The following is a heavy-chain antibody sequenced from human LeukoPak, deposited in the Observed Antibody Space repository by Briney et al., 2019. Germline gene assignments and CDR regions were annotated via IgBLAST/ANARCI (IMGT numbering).Heavy chain of an antibody. CDR3: AGSFGDVKNF. D-gene: IGHD3-10*01. J-gene: IGHJ4*01. Sequence: PGGSLRLSCAASGFTFDDYGMSWVRHAPGKGLEWVSGINWNGGSTGYADSVKGRFTISRDNAKNSLYLQMNSLRAEDTAVYYCAGSFGDVKNFWGQGTLVTVSS. V-gene: IGHV3-20*04. CDR2: INWNGGST. CDR1: GFTFDDYG.